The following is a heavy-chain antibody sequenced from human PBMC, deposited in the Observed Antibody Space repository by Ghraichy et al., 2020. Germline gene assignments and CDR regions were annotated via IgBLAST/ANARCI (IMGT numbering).Heavy chain of an antibody. D-gene: IGHD6-19*01. CDR3: ARGIAVAGTVDP. CDR2: MNPNSGNT. Sequence: ASVKVSCKASGYTFTSYDINWVRQATGQGLEWMGWMNPNSGNTGYAQKFQGRVTMTRNTSISTAYMELSSLRSGDTAVYYCARGIAVAGTVDPWGQGTLVTVSS. J-gene: IGHJ5*02. CDR1: GYTFTSYD. V-gene: IGHV1-8*01.